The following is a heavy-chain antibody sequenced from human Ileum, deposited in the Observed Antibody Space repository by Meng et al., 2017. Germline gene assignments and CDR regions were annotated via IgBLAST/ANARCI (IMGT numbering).Heavy chain of an antibody. D-gene: IGHD1-26*01. CDR2: ITSDGRST. CDR3: ARGLVGTSTVSDY. CDR1: GFTFSSHW. V-gene: IGHV3-74*01. J-gene: IGHJ4*02. Sequence: GESLKIPCTASGFTFSSHWMHWVRQVPGKGLMWVSRITSDGRSTSHADSVKGRFIMSRDNAKKTLYLQMNSLRAEDTAVYYCARGLVGTSTVSDYWGQGTLVTVSS.